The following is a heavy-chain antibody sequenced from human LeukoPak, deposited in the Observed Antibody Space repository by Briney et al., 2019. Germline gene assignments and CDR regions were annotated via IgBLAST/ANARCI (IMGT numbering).Heavy chain of an antibody. V-gene: IGHV3-66*01. CDR3: ARDGSGWLQLRYFDY. Sequence: PGGSVRLSCAASGFTVSSNYMSWVRQAPGKGLEWVSVIYSGGSTYYADSVKGRFTISRDNSKNTLYLQMNSLRAEDTAVYYCARDGSGWLQLRYFDYWGQGTLVTVSS. D-gene: IGHD5-24*01. CDR2: IYSGGST. J-gene: IGHJ4*02. CDR1: GFTVSSNY.